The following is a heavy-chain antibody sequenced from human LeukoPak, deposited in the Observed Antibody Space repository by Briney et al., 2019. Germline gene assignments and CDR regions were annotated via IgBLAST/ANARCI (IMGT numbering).Heavy chain of an antibody. CDR3: ARGLLKIVEGGSFDY. V-gene: IGHV3-21*01. J-gene: IGHJ4*02. CDR2: ISSSSSYI. D-gene: IGHD3-22*01. CDR1: GFNFSSYA. Sequence: GGSLRLSCAVSGFNFSSYAMHWVRQAPGKGLEWVSSISSSSSYIYYADSVKGRFTISRDNAKNSLYLQMNSLRAEDTTVYYCARGLLKIVEGGSFDYWGQGTLVTVSS.